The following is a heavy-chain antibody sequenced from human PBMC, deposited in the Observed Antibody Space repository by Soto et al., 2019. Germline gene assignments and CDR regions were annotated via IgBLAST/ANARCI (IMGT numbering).Heavy chain of an antibody. CDR2: INPNSGGT. Sequence: QVQLVQSGAEVKKPGASVKVSCKASGYTFTDYYMHWVRQAPGQGLEWMGWINPNSGGTKYAQKFQARVTKTADTSNSTAYLELSRLRSDHTAVYYCAREIRSGYYTYWYFDLWGRGTLVTVSS. CDR3: AREIRSGYYTYWYFDL. J-gene: IGHJ2*01. CDR1: GYTFTDYY. V-gene: IGHV1-2*02. D-gene: IGHD3-3*01.